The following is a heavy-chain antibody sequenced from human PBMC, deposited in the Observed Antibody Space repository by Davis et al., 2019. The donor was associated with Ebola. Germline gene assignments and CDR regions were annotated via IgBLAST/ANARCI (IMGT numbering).Heavy chain of an antibody. Sequence: PGGSLRLSCAASGFTFSSYGMHWVRQAPGKGLEWVAVIWYDGSNKYYADSVKGRFTISRDNSKNTLYLQMNSLRAEDTAVYYCARMGDYYDSSGYSQDAFDIWGQGTMVTVSS. V-gene: IGHV3-33*01. J-gene: IGHJ3*02. D-gene: IGHD3-22*01. CDR3: ARMGDYYDSSGYSQDAFDI. CDR2: IWYDGSNK. CDR1: GFTFSSYG.